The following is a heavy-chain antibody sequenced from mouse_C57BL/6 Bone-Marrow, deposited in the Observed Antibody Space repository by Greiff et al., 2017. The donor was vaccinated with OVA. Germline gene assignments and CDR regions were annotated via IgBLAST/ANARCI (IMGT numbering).Heavy chain of an antibody. D-gene: IGHD1-3*01. V-gene: IGHV1-56*01. CDR2: IFPGSGST. J-gene: IGHJ3*01. Sequence: VQLQQSGPELVRPGASVKISCKAPGYTFTSHWMQWVRQRPGQGLEWIGEIFPGSGSTYYTEKFKGKATLTVDTSSSTAYMQLSSLTSEDSAVYFCARDRGTSAWFAYWGQGTLVTVSA. CDR1: GYTFTSHW. CDR3: ARDRGTSAWFAY.